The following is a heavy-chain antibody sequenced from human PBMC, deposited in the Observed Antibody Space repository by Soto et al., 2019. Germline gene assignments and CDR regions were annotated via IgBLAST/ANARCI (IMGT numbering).Heavy chain of an antibody. Sequence: QVQLVESGGGVVQPGRSLRRSCAASGFTFSSYAMHWVRQAPGKGLEWLALISYDGNNKFYADSVKGRFTISRDNSKKTLSRQMNSLRVEDTAVYYCAPGGSGYDRPGSEVNGFDIWGPGTIVSVSS. V-gene: IGHV3-30-3*01. J-gene: IGHJ3*02. CDR2: ISYDGNNK. CDR1: GFTFSSYA. CDR3: APGGSGYDRPGSEVNGFDI. D-gene: IGHD5-12*01.